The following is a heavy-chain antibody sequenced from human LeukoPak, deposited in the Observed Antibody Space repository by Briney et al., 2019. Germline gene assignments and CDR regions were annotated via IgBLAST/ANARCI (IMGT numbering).Heavy chain of an antibody. V-gene: IGHV4-39*01. Sequence: SETLSLTCTVSGGSLSSSSYYWGWIRQPPGKGLEWSGSIYYSGSTYYNPSLKSRVTISVDTSKNQFSLQLSSVTAADTAVYYCARRGNNDFWSGYYFDYWGQGTLVTVSS. CDR3: ARRGNNDFWSGYYFDY. CDR1: GGSLSSSSYY. CDR2: IYYSGST. D-gene: IGHD3-3*01. J-gene: IGHJ4*02.